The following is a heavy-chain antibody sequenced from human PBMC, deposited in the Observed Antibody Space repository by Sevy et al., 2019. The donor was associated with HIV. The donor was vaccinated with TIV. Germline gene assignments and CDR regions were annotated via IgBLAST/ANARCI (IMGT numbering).Heavy chain of an antibody. CDR1: GFTFSSYG. V-gene: IGHV3-30*18. D-gene: IGHD6-19*01. J-gene: IGHJ6*02. CDR2: ISYDGSNK. Sequence: GGSLILSCAASGFTFSSYGMHWVRQAPGKGLEWVAVISYDGSNKYYADSVKGRFTISRDNSKNTLYLQMNSLRAEDTAVYYCAKGSPSVAGATQYYYYGMDVWGQGTTVTVSS. CDR3: AKGSPSVAGATQYYYYGMDV.